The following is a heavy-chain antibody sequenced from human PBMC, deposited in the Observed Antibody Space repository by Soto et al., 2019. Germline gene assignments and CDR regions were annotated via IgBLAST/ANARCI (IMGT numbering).Heavy chain of an antibody. Sequence: GGSLRLSCAASGFSFSHNYMNWIRQVPGKGLEWLSYISGSSSDTNYADSVRGRFTISRDNAKNSLYLQMNSLRVEDTGVYYCVKAARLADVWGQGTTVTVSS. J-gene: IGHJ6*02. V-gene: IGHV3-11*06. CDR3: VKAARLADV. CDR2: ISGSSSDT. D-gene: IGHD6-25*01. CDR1: GFSFSHNY.